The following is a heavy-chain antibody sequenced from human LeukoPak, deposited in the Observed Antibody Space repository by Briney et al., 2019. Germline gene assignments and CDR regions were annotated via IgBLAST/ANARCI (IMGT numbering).Heavy chain of an antibody. J-gene: IGHJ4*02. Sequence: SVKVSCKASGGTFSSYAISWVRQAPGQGLEWMGGIIPIFGTANYAQKFQGRVTITADESTSTAYMELSSPRSEDTAVYYCARRLVPTYYDFWSGYSPDYFDYWGQGTLVTVSS. V-gene: IGHV1-69*13. D-gene: IGHD3-3*01. CDR2: IIPIFGTA. CDR3: ARRLVPTYYDFWSGYSPDYFDY. CDR1: GGTFSSYA.